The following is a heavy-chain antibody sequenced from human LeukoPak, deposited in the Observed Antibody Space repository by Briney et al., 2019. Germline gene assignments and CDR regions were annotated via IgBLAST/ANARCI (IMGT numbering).Heavy chain of an antibody. J-gene: IGHJ3*02. CDR2: IWYDGSNK. Sequence: PGGSLRLSCAAPGXPFSSFGMHWLRQAPGKGLEWVAFIWYDGSNKYYADSVKGRFTISRDNAKSSLYLQMNSLRAEDTAVYYCARRVYCGGDCYLAGAFDIWGQGTMVTVSS. D-gene: IGHD2-21*02. CDR1: GXPFSSFG. V-gene: IGHV3-33*01. CDR3: ARRVYCGGDCYLAGAFDI.